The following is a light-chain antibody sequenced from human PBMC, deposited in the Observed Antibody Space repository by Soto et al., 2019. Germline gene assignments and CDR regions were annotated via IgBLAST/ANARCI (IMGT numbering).Light chain of an antibody. V-gene: IGKV3-11*01. CDR2: DAS. CDR1: RSVSNY. J-gene: IGKJ5*01. CDR3: QVRTNWSIA. Sequence: EILLTQSPATLSLLPGESATLSCRASRSVSNYLAWYQQKPGQAPRLLIYDASSRPTDIPARFSGSGSGTDFTLTISSLEPEDFAVYYCQVRTNWSIAFGRGTRLEIK.